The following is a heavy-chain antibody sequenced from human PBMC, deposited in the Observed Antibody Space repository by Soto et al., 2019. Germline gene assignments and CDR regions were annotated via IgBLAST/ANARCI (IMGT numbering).Heavy chain of an antibody. CDR2: IYSGGST. V-gene: IGHV3-53*04. J-gene: IGHJ6*02. D-gene: IGHD1-26*01. CDR1: GFTVSSNY. Sequence: PGGSLRLSCAASGFTVSSNYMSWVRQAPGKGLEWVSVIYSGGSTYYADSVKGRFTISRHNSKNTLYLQMNSLRSEDTAVYYCARAVGAHYYYGMDVWGQGTKVTVSS. CDR3: ARAVGAHYYYGMDV.